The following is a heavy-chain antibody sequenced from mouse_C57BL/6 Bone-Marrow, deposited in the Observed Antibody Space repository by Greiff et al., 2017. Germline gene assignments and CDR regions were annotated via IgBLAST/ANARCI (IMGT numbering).Heavy chain of an antibody. J-gene: IGHJ1*03. V-gene: IGHV1-80*01. CDR1: GYAFSSYW. CDR3: ARWGSYWYFDV. D-gene: IGHD1-1*01. Sequence: VMLVESGAELVKPGASVKISCKASGYAFSSYWMNWVKQRPGKGLEWIGQIYPGDGDTNYNGKFKGKATLTADKSSSTAYMQLSSLTSEDSAVYCCARWGSYWYFDVWGTGTTVTVSS. CDR2: IYPGDGDT.